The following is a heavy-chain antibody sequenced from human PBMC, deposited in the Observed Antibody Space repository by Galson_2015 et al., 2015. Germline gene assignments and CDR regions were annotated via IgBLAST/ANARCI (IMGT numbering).Heavy chain of an antibody. CDR1: GFTFSSYA. CDR2: ISYDGSNK. V-gene: IGHV3-30-3*01. D-gene: IGHD2-2*01. Sequence: SLRLSCAASGFTFSSYAMHWVRQAPGKGLEWVAVISYDGSNKYYADSVKGRFTISRDNSKNTLYLQMNGLRAEDTAVYYCARATTGGCSSTSCPPDYWGQGTLVTVSS. CDR3: ARATTGGCSSTSCPPDY. J-gene: IGHJ4*02.